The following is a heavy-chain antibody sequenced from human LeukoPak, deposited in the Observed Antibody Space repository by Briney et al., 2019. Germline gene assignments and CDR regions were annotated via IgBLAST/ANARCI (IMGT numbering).Heavy chain of an antibody. V-gene: IGHV1-18*01. Sequence: GASVKVSCKASGYTFTSYGISWVRQAPGQGLEWMGWISAYNGNTNYAQKLQGRVTMTTDTSTSTAYMELRSLRSDDTAVYYCARAYRNYGPYYYGKDVWGQGTTVTVSS. CDR1: GYTFTSYG. D-gene: IGHD4-4*01. J-gene: IGHJ6*02. CDR3: ARAYRNYGPYYYGKDV. CDR2: ISAYNGNT.